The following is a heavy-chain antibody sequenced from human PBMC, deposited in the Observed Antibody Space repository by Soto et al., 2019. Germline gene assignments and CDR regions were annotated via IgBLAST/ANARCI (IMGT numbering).Heavy chain of an antibody. J-gene: IGHJ4*02. CDR2: IHSGSSSI. D-gene: IGHD6-13*01. V-gene: IGHV3-21*06. Sequence: LRLSCSASGFTFSSYNMIWVRQAPGEGLEWISFIHSGSSSIYYAASVQGRFTISRDNAKNSLFLQMNSLRVEDTGVYYCARAFAGTASSDYWGQGALATVSS. CDR1: GFTFSSYN. CDR3: ARAFAGTASSDY.